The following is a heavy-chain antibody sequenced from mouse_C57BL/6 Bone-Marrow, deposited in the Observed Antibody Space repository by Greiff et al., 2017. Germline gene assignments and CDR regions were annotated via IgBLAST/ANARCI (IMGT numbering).Heavy chain of an antibody. CDR2: IGPENGDT. D-gene: IGHD2-3*01. Sequence: EVKLVESGAELVRPGASVKLSCTASGFNIKDDYMPWVKQRPEQGLEWIGWIGPENGDTEYASKFQGKATITSATSSNTPYLQLSSLTSEDTAVYYCTTWDGGFADWGQGTLVTVSA. CDR3: TTWDGGFAD. CDR1: GFNIKDDY. V-gene: IGHV14-4*01. J-gene: IGHJ3*01.